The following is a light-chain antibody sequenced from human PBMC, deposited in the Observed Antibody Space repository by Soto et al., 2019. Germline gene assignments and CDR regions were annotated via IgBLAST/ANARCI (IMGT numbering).Light chain of an antibody. CDR2: ENN. J-gene: IGLJ2*01. V-gene: IGLV1-51*02. CDR3: GTWDSSLSDVV. CDR1: SSNIGNNY. Sequence: QSVLTQPPSVSAAPGQKVTISCSGSSSNIGNNYVSWYQHLPGTAPKLLIYENNKRPSGIPDRFSGSKSGASATLGITGLQTGDEADYYCGTWDSSLSDVVFGGGTKVTVL.